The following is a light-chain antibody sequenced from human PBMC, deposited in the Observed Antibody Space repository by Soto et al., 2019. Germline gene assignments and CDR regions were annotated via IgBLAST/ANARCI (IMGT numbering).Light chain of an antibody. CDR1: SSDVGGYNY. V-gene: IGLV2-14*03. CDR2: DVS. CDR3: SSYTTSNTRQIV. Sequence: QSALTQPASVSGSPGQSITISCTGTSSDVGGYNYVSWYQHHPGKAPKLLIYDVSNRPSGVSNRFSGSKSDNTASLTISVLQPEDEADYYCSSYTTSNTRQIVFGTGTQLTVL. J-gene: IGLJ1*01.